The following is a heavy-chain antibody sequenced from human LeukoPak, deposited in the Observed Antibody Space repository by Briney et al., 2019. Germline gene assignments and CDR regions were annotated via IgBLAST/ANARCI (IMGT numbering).Heavy chain of an antibody. J-gene: IGHJ4*02. Sequence: GGSLRLSCAASGFTFSDYYMSWIRRAPGKGLEWVSYISSSGSTIYYADSVKGRFTISRDNAKNSLYLQMNSLRAEDTAVYYCAPQRGFRLLDRYFESWGQGTLVTVSS. V-gene: IGHV3-11*04. CDR3: APQRGFRLLDRYFES. D-gene: IGHD5-18*01. CDR2: ISSSGSTI. CDR1: GFTFSDYY.